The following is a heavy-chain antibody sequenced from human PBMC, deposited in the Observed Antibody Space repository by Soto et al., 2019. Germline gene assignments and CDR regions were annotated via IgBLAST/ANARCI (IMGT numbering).Heavy chain of an antibody. CDR2: VNNDGGGT. J-gene: IGHJ3*02. D-gene: IGHD6-6*01. CDR3: ARVRESSIAAGRDNAFDI. Sequence: GGSLRLSCAGSGFTFNTYWMHWVRQAPGKGLVWVSRVNNDGGGTIYVDSVKGRFTISRDNAKNTVYLQMNSLSAEDTALYYCARVRESSIAAGRDNAFDIWGQGTMVTVSS. CDR1: GFTFNTYW. V-gene: IGHV3-74*01.